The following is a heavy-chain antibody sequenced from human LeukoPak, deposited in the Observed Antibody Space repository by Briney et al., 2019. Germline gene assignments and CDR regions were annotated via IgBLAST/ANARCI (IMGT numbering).Heavy chain of an antibody. CDR3: ARVRGGSSYYMDV. V-gene: IGHV3-21*01. CDR1: GFTFSSYS. CDR2: ISSSSSYI. D-gene: IGHD6-13*01. Sequence: KPGGSLRLSCAASGFTFSSYSMNWVRQAPGKGLVWVSSISSSSSYIYYADSVKGRFTISRDNAKNSLYLQMNSLRAEDTAVYYCARVRGGSSYYMDVWGKGTTVTVSS. J-gene: IGHJ6*03.